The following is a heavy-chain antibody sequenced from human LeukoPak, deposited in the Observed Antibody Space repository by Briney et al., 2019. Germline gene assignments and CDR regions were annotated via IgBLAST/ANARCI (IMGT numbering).Heavy chain of an antibody. V-gene: IGHV4-4*02. D-gene: IGHD3-3*01. J-gene: IGHJ4*02. CDR3: ARVVPKRITIFGVVTRGFYYFDY. Sequence: PSETLSLTCAVSGGSISSSNWWSWVRQPPGRGLEWIGEIYHSGSTNYNPSLKSRVTISVDKSKNQFSLKLSSVTAADTAVYYCARVVPKRITIFGVVTRGFYYFDYWGQGTLVTVSS. CDR1: GGSISSSNW. CDR2: IYHSGST.